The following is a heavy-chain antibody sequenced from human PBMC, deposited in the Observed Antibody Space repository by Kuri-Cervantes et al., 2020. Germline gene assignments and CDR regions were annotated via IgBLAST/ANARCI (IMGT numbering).Heavy chain of an antibody. CDR1: GFTFDDYA. V-gene: IGHV3-43D*04. CDR3: ARALLRDRYYYYYMDL. D-gene: IGHD3-10*01. CDR2: ISWDGGST. Sequence: GESLKISCAASGFTFDDYAMHWVRQAPGKGLEWVSLISWDGGSTYYADSVKGRFTISRDNSKNSLYLQMNSLRAEDTAVYYCARALLRDRYYYYYMDLWGKGTRVTVSS. J-gene: IGHJ6*03.